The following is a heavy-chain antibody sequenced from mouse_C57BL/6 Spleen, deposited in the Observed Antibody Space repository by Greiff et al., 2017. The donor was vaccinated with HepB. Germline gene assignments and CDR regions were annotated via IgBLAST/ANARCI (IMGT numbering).Heavy chain of an antibody. J-gene: IGHJ4*01. D-gene: IGHD1-1*01. Sequence: EVMLVESGGGLVQPKGSLKLSCAASGFTFNTYAMHWVRQAPGKGLEWVARIRSKSSNYATYYADSVKDRFTISRDDSQSMLYLQMNNLKTEDTAMYYCVRDRDYYGSSPYYYAMDYWGQGTSVTVSS. CDR1: GFTFNTYA. CDR2: IRSKSSNYAT. V-gene: IGHV10-3*01. CDR3: VRDRDYYGSSPYYYAMDY.